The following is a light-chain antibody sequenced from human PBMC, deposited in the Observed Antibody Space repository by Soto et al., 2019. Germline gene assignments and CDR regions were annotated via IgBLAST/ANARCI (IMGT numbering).Light chain of an antibody. Sequence: DIRMYQSPSTLSASVGDTVTVTCRASQSVSGWLAWYQQKPGEAPKLLIYSASSLHVGVPSRFSGSKSGPDFTLTISGLQPEDFATYYCQQFYIAPVTFGQGTRLEIK. CDR2: SAS. J-gene: IGKJ5*01. CDR1: QSVSGW. V-gene: IGKV1-5*01. CDR3: QQFYIAPVT.